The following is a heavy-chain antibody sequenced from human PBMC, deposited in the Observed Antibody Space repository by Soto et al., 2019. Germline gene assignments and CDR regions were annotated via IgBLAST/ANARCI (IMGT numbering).Heavy chain of an antibody. D-gene: IGHD1-1*01. V-gene: IGHV4-34*01. CDR2: MSHSCGT. J-gene: IGHJ3*02. CDR3: ARVERGTATTVVDAFDI. CDR1: GGFVSSGSYY. Sequence: QVQLQQWGAGLLKPSETLSLTCAVYGGFVSSGSYYWSWIRQPPGKGLEWIGEMSHSCGTHFNPCLKSRVTISVDTSKNQFSLKMSSVTAADTALYYCARVERGTATTVVDAFDIWGPGTMVTVSS.